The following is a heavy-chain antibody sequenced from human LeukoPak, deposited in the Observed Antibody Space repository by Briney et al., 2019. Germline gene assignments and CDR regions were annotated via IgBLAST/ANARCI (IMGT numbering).Heavy chain of an antibody. CDR2: ISGSGGST. J-gene: IGHJ4*02. V-gene: IGHV3-23*01. Sequence: LGGSLRLSCAASGFTFSSYAMSWVRQAPGKGLEWVSAISGSGGSTYYADSVKGRFTISRDNSKNTLYLQMNSLRAEDTAVYYCAKGRWVTRGAYGPAHTEYYFDYWGQGTLVTVSS. CDR1: GFTFSSYA. CDR3: AKGRWVTRGAYGPAHTEYYFDY. D-gene: IGHD4-17*01.